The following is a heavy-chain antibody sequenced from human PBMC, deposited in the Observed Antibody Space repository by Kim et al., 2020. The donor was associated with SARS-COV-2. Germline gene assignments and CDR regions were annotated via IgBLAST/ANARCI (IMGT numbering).Heavy chain of an antibody. J-gene: IGHJ4*02. Sequence: ASVKVSCKASGYTFTSYGISWVRQAPGQGLEWMGWISAYNGNTNYAQKLQGRVTMTTDTSTSTAYMELRSLRSDDTAVYYCARASGIAAATYYFDYWGQGTLVTVSS. CDR3: ARASGIAAATYYFDY. D-gene: IGHD6-13*01. CDR2: ISAYNGNT. CDR1: GYTFTSYG. V-gene: IGHV1-18*04.